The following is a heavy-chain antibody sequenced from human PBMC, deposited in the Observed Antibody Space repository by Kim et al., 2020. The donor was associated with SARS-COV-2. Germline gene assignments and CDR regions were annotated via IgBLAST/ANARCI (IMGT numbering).Heavy chain of an antibody. CDR2: INHSGST. CDR3: ARGRGGTTVVTLGLGYYYYGMDV. D-gene: IGHD4-17*01. V-gene: IGHV4-34*01. Sequence: SENLSLTCAVYGGSFSGYYWSWIRQPPGKGLEWIGEINHSGSTNYNPSLKSRVTISVDTSKNQFSLKLSSVTAADTAVYYCARGRGGTTVVTLGLGYYYYGMDVWGQGTTVTVSS. J-gene: IGHJ6*02. CDR1: GGSFSGYY.